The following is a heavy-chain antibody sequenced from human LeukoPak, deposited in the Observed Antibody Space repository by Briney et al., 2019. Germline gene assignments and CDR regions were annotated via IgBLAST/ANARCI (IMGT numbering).Heavy chain of an antibody. Sequence: PGGSLRLSCAASGFTFSSYAMHWVRQAPGKGLEWVSSISSSSSYIYYADSVKGRFTISRDNAKNSLYLQMNSLRAEDTAVYYCARGVPNLGAHAFDIWGQGTMATVSS. V-gene: IGHV3-21*01. J-gene: IGHJ3*02. CDR3: ARGVPNLGAHAFDI. D-gene: IGHD5/OR15-5a*01. CDR2: ISSSSSYI. CDR1: GFTFSSYA.